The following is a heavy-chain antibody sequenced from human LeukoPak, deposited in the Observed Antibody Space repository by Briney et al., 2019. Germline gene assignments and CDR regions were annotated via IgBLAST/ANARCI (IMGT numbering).Heavy chain of an antibody. CDR1: GFTFSSYW. D-gene: IGHD3-16*01. Sequence: GSLRLSCAASGFTFSSYWMSWVRQAPGKGLECVANIKEDGSEKYYVDSVKGRFTISRDNVKNSLYLQMNSLRAEDRAVYYWARVGGGTPGAFDIWGQGTMVTVSS. CDR3: ARVGGGTPGAFDI. J-gene: IGHJ3*02. CDR2: IKEDGSEK. V-gene: IGHV3-7*01.